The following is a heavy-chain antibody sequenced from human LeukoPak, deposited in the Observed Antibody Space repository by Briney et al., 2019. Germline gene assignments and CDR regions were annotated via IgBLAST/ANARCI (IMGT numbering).Heavy chain of an antibody. CDR1: GFTFSSYW. CDR3: ARSRIAVAGTPGGGMDV. Sequence: PGESLRLSCADSGFTFSSYWMHWVRQAPGKGLVWVSRINSDGSSTNYADSVKGRFTISRDNAKNTLYLQMNSLRAEDTAVYYCARSRIAVAGTPGGGMDVWGQGTTVTVSS. CDR2: INSDGSST. D-gene: IGHD6-19*01. V-gene: IGHV3-74*01. J-gene: IGHJ6*02.